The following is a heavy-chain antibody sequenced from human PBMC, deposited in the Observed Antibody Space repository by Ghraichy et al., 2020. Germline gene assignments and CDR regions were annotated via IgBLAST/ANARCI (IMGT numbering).Heavy chain of an antibody. Sequence: APVKVSCKASGYTFTSYGISWVRQAPGQGLEWMGWISAYNGNTNYAQKLQGRVTMTTDTSTSTAYMELRSLRSDDTAVYYCARDPYGSGSYLGGGYYYYYMDVWGKGTTVTVSS. J-gene: IGHJ6*03. D-gene: IGHD3-10*01. V-gene: IGHV1-18*04. CDR3: ARDPYGSGSYLGGGYYYYYMDV. CDR2: ISAYNGNT. CDR1: GYTFTSYG.